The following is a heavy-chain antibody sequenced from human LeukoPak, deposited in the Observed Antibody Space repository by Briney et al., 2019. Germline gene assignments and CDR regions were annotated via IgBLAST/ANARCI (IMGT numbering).Heavy chain of an antibody. J-gene: IGHJ6*03. D-gene: IGHD4-17*01. CDR1: GYSISSGYY. CDR2: IYHSGST. CDR3: ARVAVTTGGYYYYYYMDV. Sequence: SETLSLTCSVSGYSISSGYYWGWIRQPPGKGLEWIGSIYHSGSTYYNPSLMSRVTISVDTSKNQFSLKLSSVTAADTAVYYCARVAVTTGGYYYYYYMDVWGKGTTVTISS. V-gene: IGHV4-38-2*02.